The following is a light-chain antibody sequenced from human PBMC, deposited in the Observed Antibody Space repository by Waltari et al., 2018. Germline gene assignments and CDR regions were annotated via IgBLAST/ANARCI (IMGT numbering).Light chain of an antibody. CDR3: QQSSTNPYT. V-gene: IGKV1-39*01. CDR1: QNIGTY. Sequence: EIQMTQSPSSLSASVVDRVTITCRPSQNIGTYLNWYPQKPGKAPNLLISAASRLPSGVPSRFSGSGSGTDFTLTINRLQAEDFATYYCQQSSTNPYTFGRGTRLEIK. CDR2: AAS. J-gene: IGKJ2*01.